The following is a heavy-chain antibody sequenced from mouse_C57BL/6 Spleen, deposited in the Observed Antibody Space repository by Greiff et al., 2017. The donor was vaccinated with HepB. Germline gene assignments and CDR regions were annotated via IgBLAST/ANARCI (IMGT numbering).Heavy chain of an antibody. V-gene: IGHV7-3*01. J-gene: IGHJ4*01. Sequence: EVQRVESGGGLVQPGGSLSLSCAASGFTFTDYYMSWVRQPPGKALEWLGFIRNKANGYTTEYSASVKGRFTISRDNSQSILYLQMNALRAEDSATYYCARSPLRAMDYWGQGTSVTVSS. CDR1: GFTFTDYY. CDR3: ARSPLRAMDY. CDR2: IRNKANGYTT.